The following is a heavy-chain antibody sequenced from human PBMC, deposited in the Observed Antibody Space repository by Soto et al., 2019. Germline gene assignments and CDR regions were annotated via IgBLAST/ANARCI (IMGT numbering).Heavy chain of an antibody. J-gene: IGHJ6*02. Sequence: EVQLVESGGGLVQPGGSLRLSCAASGFTFRSYWMRWVRQAPGKGLEWVANIKTDGSEKYYLDSVRGRFTTSRENARNFFFLQMNSLTGADTAVYYCTRDGSPFALDVWGLGTSVNVSS. V-gene: IGHV3-7*03. CDR2: IKTDGSEK. CDR1: GFTFRSYW. CDR3: TRDGSPFALDV.